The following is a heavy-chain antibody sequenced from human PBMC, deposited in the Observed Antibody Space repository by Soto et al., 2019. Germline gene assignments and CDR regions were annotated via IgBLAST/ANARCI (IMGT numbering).Heavy chain of an antibody. D-gene: IGHD3-16*01. CDR2: IYHSGST. CDR1: VYSISSCYY. V-gene: IGHV4-38-2*02. J-gene: IGHJ3*02. CDR3: ARDAGDDAFDI. Sequence: LSEPLSLTCTVSVYSISSCYYCGCIRQPPGKGLEWIGSIYHSGSTYYNPSLKSRVTISVDTSKNQFSLKLSSVTAADTAVYYCARDAGDDAFDIWGQGTMVTVSS.